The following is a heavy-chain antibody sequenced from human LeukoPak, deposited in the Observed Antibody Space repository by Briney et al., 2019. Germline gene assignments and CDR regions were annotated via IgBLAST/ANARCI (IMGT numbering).Heavy chain of an antibody. J-gene: IGHJ4*02. D-gene: IGHD4-23*01. CDR1: GFAFSVYW. CDR2: IKQDGSEK. Sequence: PGGSLRLSCAASGFAFSVYWMSWVRQAPGKGLEWMANIKQDGSEKYYVDSVKGRFTISRDNARNSLYLQMNSLRAEDTAVYYCASLYDYGGNSDFDYWGQGTLVTISS. V-gene: IGHV3-7*01. CDR3: ASLYDYGGNSDFDY.